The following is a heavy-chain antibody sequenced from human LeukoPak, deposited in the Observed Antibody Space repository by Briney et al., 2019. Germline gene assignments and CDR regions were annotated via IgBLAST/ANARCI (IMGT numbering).Heavy chain of an antibody. J-gene: IGHJ4*02. D-gene: IGHD4-23*01. V-gene: IGHV3-53*01. CDR3: ARGAGKSPHPYDY. Sequence: PGGSLRLSCTVSGFTVSSNSMSWVRQAPGKGLEWVSFIYSGGNTHYSDSVKGRFTISRDNSKNTLYLQMNSLRADDTAVYYCARGAGKSPHPYDYWGRGTLVTVSS. CDR2: IYSGGNT. CDR1: GFTVSSNS.